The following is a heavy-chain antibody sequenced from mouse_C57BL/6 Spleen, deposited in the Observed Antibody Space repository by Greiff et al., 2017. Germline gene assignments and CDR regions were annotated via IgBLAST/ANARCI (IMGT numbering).Heavy chain of an antibody. Sequence: QVQLQQPGAELVRPGSSVKLSCKASGYTFTSYWMDWVKQRPGQGLEWIGNIYPSDSETNYNQKFKDKATLTVDKSSSTAYMQLSSLTSEDSAVYYCARRGEWYFDVWGTGTTVTVSS. CDR1: GYTFTSYW. CDR2: IYPSDSET. CDR3: ARRGEWYFDV. J-gene: IGHJ1*03. V-gene: IGHV1-61*01.